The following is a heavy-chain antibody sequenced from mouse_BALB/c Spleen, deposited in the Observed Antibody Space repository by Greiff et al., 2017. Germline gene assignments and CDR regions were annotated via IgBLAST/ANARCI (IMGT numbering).Heavy chain of an antibody. Sequence: EVKLMESGGGLVQPGGSLKLSCAASGFTFSSYTMSWVRQTPEKRLEWVAYISNGGGSTYYPDTVKGRFTISRDNAKNTLYLQMSSLKSEDTAMYYCARVYGSFDYWGQGTTLTVSS. CDR1: GFTFSSYT. V-gene: IGHV5-12-2*01. D-gene: IGHD2-1*01. J-gene: IGHJ2*01. CDR2: ISNGGGST. CDR3: ARVYGSFDY.